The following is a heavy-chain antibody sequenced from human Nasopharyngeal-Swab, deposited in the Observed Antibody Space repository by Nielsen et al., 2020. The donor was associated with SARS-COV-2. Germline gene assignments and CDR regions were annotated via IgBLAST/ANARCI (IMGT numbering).Heavy chain of an antibody. D-gene: IGHD4-17*01. CDR1: GFTFTSYS. V-gene: IGHV3-48*01. CDR2: ISSSSGTI. J-gene: IGHJ6*02. CDR3: ARDMWYGDGGMDV. Sequence: GESLKISCAASGFTFTSYSMNWVRQAPGKGLEWVSYISSSSGTIYYADSVKGRFTISRDNAENSLYLQMNSLRAEDTAVYYCARDMWYGDGGMDVWGQGTTVTVSS.